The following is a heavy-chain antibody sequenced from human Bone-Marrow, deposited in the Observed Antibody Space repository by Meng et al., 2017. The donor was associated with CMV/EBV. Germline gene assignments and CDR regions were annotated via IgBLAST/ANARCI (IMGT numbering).Heavy chain of an antibody. CDR2: ISAYNGNT. D-gene: IGHD2-8*01. CDR1: GYTFTSYG. V-gene: IGHV1-18*01. Sequence: ASVKVSCEASGYTFTSYGISWVRQAPGQGLEWMGWISAYNGNTNYAQKLQGRVTMTTDTSTSTAYMERRSLRSDDTAVYYCARVYCTNGVCDTGHDYWGQGTLVTVSS. J-gene: IGHJ4*02. CDR3: ARVYCTNGVCDTGHDY.